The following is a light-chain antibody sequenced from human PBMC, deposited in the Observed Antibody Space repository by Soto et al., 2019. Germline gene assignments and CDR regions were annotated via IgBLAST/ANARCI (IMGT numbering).Light chain of an antibody. CDR3: QQYNNWPPGAT. V-gene: IGKV4-1*01. Sequence: DIVMTQSPDSLAVSLGERATINCKSSQSVLYSSNNKNYLAWYQQKPGQPPKALIYWASTRESGVPDRFSGSGSGTDFTLTISSLQAEDVAVYYCQQYNNWPPGATFGPGTKVEI. J-gene: IGKJ3*01. CDR2: WAS. CDR1: QSVLYSSNNKNY.